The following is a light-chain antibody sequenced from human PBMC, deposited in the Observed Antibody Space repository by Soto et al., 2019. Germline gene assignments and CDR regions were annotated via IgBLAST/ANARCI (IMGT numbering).Light chain of an antibody. CDR1: QSISTW. V-gene: IGKV1-5*01. CDR3: QQYDSYSWT. Sequence: DIQMTQSPSTLSASAGDTVTITCRASQSISTWLAWYQQKPGKAPKLLIFDASSLKSGVPSRFSGRGSGTEFTLTISSLQPDDFAIYYCQQYDSYSWTFGPGTKVDIK. J-gene: IGKJ1*01. CDR2: DAS.